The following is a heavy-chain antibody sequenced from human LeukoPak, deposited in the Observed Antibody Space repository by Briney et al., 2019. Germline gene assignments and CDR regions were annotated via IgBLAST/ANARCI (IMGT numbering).Heavy chain of an antibody. V-gene: IGHV4-59*01. CDR3: ARTTEGGYSYGYFYYYYMDV. J-gene: IGHJ6*03. CDR1: GGSISGYY. D-gene: IGHD5-18*01. Sequence: KSSETLSLTCTVSGGSISGYYWNWIRQPPGKGLEWIGYIYYSGNTNYNPSLKSRVTISLDTSKNQFPLKLSSVTAADTAVYYCARTTEGGYSYGYFYYYYMDVWGKGTTVTISS. CDR2: IYYSGNT.